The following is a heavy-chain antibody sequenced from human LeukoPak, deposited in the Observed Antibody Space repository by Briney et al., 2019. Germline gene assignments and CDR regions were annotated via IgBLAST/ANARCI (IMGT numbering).Heavy chain of an antibody. V-gene: IGHV3-7*01. J-gene: IGHJ4*02. Sequence: GGSLRLSCAASGFTFSTYWMSWVRQAPGKGLEWVATIRQDGSEKHYVDSVKGRFPISRDNAKNSLYLQMNSLTVEDTAVYYCVRGCGRASCPYFFDSRGKGTLVTVS. D-gene: IGHD2-2*01. CDR2: IRQDGSEK. CDR1: GFTFSTYW. CDR3: VRGCGRASCPYFFDS.